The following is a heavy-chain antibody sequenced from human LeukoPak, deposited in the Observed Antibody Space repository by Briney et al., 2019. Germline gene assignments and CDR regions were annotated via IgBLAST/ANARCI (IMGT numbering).Heavy chain of an antibody. CDR1: GGSISSSSYY. Sequence: SETLSLTCTVSGGSISSSSYYWGWIRQPPGKGLEWIGSIYYSGSTYYNPSLKSRVTISVDTSKNQFPLKLSSVTAADTAVYYGGRFLDERGGWNTKGVVFNIGGKG. CDR3: GRFLDERGGWNTKGVVFNI. CDR2: IYYSGST. D-gene: IGHD1/OR15-1a*01. V-gene: IGHV4-39*06. J-gene: IGHJ6*03.